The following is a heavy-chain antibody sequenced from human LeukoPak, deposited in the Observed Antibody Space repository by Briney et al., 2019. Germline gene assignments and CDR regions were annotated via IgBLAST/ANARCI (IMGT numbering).Heavy chain of an antibody. Sequence: GGSLRLSCATSGFTVSSNYMSWVRQAPGKGLEWVSVIYSGGSTYYADSVKGRFTISRDNAKNSLYLQMNSLRAEDTAVYYCARGIAAARYSPADYWGQGTLVTVSS. J-gene: IGHJ4*02. V-gene: IGHV3-53*01. CDR3: ARGIAAARYSPADY. CDR2: IYSGGST. D-gene: IGHD6-13*01. CDR1: GFTVSSNY.